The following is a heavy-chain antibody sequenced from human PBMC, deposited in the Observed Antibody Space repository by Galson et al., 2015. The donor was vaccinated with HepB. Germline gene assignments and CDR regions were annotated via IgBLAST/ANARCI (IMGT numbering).Heavy chain of an antibody. CDR1: GFTYSSYA. V-gene: IGHV3-30*18. CDR2: ISYDGSNN. J-gene: IGHJ4*02. Sequence: SLRLSCAASGFTYSSYAMHWVRQAPGKGLEWVAVISYDGSNNYYADSVKGRFTISRDNSKNTLYLQMNSLRAEDTALYYCAKDPYLYSALAGTMAGFDYWGQGTLVTVSS. CDR3: AKDPYLYSALAGTMAGFDY. D-gene: IGHD6-19*01.